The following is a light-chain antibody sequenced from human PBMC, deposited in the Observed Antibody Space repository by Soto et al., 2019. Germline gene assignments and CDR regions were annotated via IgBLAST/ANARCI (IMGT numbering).Light chain of an antibody. V-gene: IGKV1-39*01. Sequence: DIQMTQSPSSLSASVGDRVTITCRASQGISTYLVWYQQRQGRAPKLLIYDASSLLRGVPSRFSGSGSGTDFTLTISSLQPEEFATYYCQQSYRTPYTFGQGSKLETK. J-gene: IGKJ2*01. CDR3: QQSYRTPYT. CDR2: DAS. CDR1: QGISTY.